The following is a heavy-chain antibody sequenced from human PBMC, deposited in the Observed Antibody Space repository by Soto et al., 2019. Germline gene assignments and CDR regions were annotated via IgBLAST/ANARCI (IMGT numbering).Heavy chain of an antibody. Sequence: QVQLVESGGGVVQPGRSLRLSCAASGFTFSSYGMHWVRQAPGKGLEWVAVISYDGSNKYYADSVKGRFTISRDNSKNTLYLQMNCLRAEDTAVYYCAKVYSSSWYPAEYFQHWGQGTLVTVSS. CDR2: ISYDGSNK. CDR3: AKVYSSSWYPAEYFQH. D-gene: IGHD6-13*01. CDR1: GFTFSSYG. V-gene: IGHV3-30*18. J-gene: IGHJ1*01.